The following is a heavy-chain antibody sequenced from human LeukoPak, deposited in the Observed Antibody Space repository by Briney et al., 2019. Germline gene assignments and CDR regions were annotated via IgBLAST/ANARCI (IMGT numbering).Heavy chain of an antibody. V-gene: IGHV4-59*01. CDR3: ARRSFFDGNYFDY. D-gene: IGHD2-15*01. CDR2: IYYSGST. J-gene: IGHJ4*02. Sequence: SETLSPTCTVSGGSISSYYWSWIRQPPGKGLEWVGYIYYSGSTNYNPSLKSRVTISVDTSKNQFSLKLSSVTAADTAVYYCARRSFFDGNYFDYWGQGTLVTVSS. CDR1: GGSISSYY.